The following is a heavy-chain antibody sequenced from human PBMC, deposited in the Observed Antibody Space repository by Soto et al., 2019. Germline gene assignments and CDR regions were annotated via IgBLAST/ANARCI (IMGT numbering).Heavy chain of an antibody. Sequence: GGSLRLSCAASGFTFTDYALSWVRQAPGKGLEWVAAISGIGGSTYYADSVKGRFTISRDNSKNTLYLQMNSLRAEDTAVYYCAKDGDRGIVVVYYYGMDVWGQGTTVTVSS. CDR3: AKDGDRGIVVVYYYGMDV. CDR2: ISGIGGST. CDR1: GFTFTDYA. D-gene: IGHD2-2*01. J-gene: IGHJ6*02. V-gene: IGHV3-23*01.